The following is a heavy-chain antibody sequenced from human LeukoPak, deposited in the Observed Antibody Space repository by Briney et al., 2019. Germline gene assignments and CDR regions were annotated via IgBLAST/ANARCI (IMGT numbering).Heavy chain of an antibody. J-gene: IGHJ5*02. Sequence: PGGSLRLSCAASGFTFSDYYMSWIRQAPGKGLEWVSYISSSGSTIYYADSVKGRFTISRDNSKNTLYLQMNSLRAEDTAVYYCAKSLRDSGWYRGWFDPWGQGTLVTVSS. CDR2: ISSSGSTI. CDR3: AKSLRDSGWYRGWFDP. D-gene: IGHD6-19*01. CDR1: GFTFSDYY. V-gene: IGHV3-11*01.